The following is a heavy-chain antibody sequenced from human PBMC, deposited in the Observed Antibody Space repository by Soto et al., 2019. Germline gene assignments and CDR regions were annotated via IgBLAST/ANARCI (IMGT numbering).Heavy chain of an antibody. V-gene: IGHV3-33*01. CDR1: GFTFSSYG. CDR3: ARVAGQLVRLYYYGMDV. D-gene: IGHD6-6*01. CDR2: IWYDGSNK. J-gene: IGHJ6*02. Sequence: QVQLVESGGGVVQPGRSLRLSCAASGFTFSSYGMHWVRQAPGKGLEWVAVIWYDGSNKYYADSVKGRFTISRDNSKNTLYLQMNSLRAEDTAVYYCARVAGQLVRLYYYGMDVWGQGTTVTVSS.